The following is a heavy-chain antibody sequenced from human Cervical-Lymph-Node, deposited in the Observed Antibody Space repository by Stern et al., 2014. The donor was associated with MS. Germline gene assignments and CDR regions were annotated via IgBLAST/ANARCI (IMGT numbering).Heavy chain of an antibody. V-gene: IGHV1-69*01. CDR2: IIPIFGTA. CDR1: GGTFSSYA. Sequence: VQLVESGAEVKKPGSSVKVSCKASGGTFSSYAISWVRQAPGPGLEWMGGIIPIFGTANYAQKFQGRVTITADESTSTAYMELSSLRSEDTAVYYCAREAVAGQYFDYWGQGTLVTVSS. CDR3: AREAVAGQYFDY. D-gene: IGHD6-19*01. J-gene: IGHJ4*02.